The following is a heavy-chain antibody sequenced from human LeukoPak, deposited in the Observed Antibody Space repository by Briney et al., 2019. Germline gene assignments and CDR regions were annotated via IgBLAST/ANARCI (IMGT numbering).Heavy chain of an antibody. CDR3: ARLGKQWLALTFDI. CDR2: IYYSGIA. V-gene: IGHV4-39*01. D-gene: IGHD6-19*01. CDR1: GGSISSISYY. J-gene: IGHJ3*02. Sequence: SETLSLPCTVSGGSISSISYYWGWFRQPPGKVLEWIGSIYYSGIAYYDPSLKSRVTISVDTSTDQFSLKLSSVTAADTAVYNCARLGKQWLALTFDIWGQGTIVTVSS.